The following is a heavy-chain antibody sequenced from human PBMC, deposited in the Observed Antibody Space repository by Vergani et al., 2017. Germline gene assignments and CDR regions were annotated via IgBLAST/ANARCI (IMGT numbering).Heavy chain of an antibody. CDR1: GYSITNYW. D-gene: IGHD3-3*01. CDR2: IYAGDSDV. Sequence: EVQLVQSGAEVKKPGESLKISCQGSGYSITNYWIAWVRQRPGKGLEWMGIIYAGDSDVRYSPSFQGQVTMSVDKSLSTAYLQWSSLKASDTATYYFSKTHDFSSLYSSYNWFDPWGQGTLVTVSS. CDR3: SKTHDFSSLYSSYNWFDP. J-gene: IGHJ5*02. V-gene: IGHV5-51*03.